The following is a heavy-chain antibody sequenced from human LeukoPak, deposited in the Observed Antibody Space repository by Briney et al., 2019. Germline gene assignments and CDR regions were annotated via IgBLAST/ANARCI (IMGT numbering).Heavy chain of an antibody. Sequence: SETLSLTCTVSGGSISSYYWSWIRQPPGKGLEWIGYIYYSGSTNYNPSLKSRVTISVDTSKSQFSLKLSSVTAADTAVYYCAGYGSGSGAFDIWGQGTMVTVSP. CDR2: IYYSGST. J-gene: IGHJ3*02. CDR3: AGYGSGSGAFDI. V-gene: IGHV4-59*01. CDR1: GGSISSYY. D-gene: IGHD3-10*01.